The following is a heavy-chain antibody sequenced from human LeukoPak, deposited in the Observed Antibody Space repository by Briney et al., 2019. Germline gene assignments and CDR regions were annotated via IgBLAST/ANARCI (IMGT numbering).Heavy chain of an antibody. D-gene: IGHD3-3*01. V-gene: IGHV3-21*01. Sequence: KSGGSLRLSCAASGFTFSSYSMNWVRQAPGKGLEWVSSITGSTLSIYYADSVKGRFTISRDNAKTSLYLQMNSLRAEDTAIYYCARESEYDFWTGSYFDYWGQGTLVTVSS. CDR1: GFTFSSYS. CDR2: ITGSTLSI. J-gene: IGHJ4*02. CDR3: ARESEYDFWTGSYFDY.